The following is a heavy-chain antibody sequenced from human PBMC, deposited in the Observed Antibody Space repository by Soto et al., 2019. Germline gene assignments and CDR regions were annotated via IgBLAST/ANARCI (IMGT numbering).Heavy chain of an antibody. V-gene: IGHV4-4*02. CDR3: ARGPPAPGHYLDS. CDR2: IDYSGST. CDR1: GGSISSRNW. Sequence: QVQLQESGPGLVKPSGTLSLTCAVSGGSISSRNWWTWVRQPPGKGLEWIGEIDYSGSTNYNPSLKTRVTTSVDKSKNHFSLKLSSVTAADTAVYFCARGPPAPGHYLDSWGQGTLVTVSS. J-gene: IGHJ4*02.